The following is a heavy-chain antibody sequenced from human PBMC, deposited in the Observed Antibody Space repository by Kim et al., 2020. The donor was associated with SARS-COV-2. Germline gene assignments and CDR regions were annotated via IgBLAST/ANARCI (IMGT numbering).Heavy chain of an antibody. V-gene: IGHV4-59*13. D-gene: IGHD4-17*01. CDR3: ARDTFPTYGGNAYFDY. CDR1: GGSISRYY. CDR2: IYYSGST. Sequence: SETLSLTCTVSGGSISRYYWSWIRQPPGKGLEWIGYIYYSGSTNYNPSLKSRVTISVDTSKNQFSLKLSSVTAADTAVYYCARDTFPTYGGNAYFDYWGQGTLVTVSS. J-gene: IGHJ4*02.